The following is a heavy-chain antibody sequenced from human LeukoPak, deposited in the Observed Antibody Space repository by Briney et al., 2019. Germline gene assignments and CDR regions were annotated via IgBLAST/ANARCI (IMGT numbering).Heavy chain of an antibody. Sequence: SVKVSCKASGGTFSSYAISWVRQAPGQGLEWMGGIIPIFGIANYAQKFQGRVTITADKSTSTAYMELSSLRSEDTAVYYCARDWSVVVVAASQSAYYYYGMDVWGQGTTVTVSS. D-gene: IGHD2-15*01. CDR2: IIPIFGIA. CDR3: ARDWSVVVVAASQSAYYYYGMDV. CDR1: GGTFSSYA. V-gene: IGHV1-69*10. J-gene: IGHJ6*02.